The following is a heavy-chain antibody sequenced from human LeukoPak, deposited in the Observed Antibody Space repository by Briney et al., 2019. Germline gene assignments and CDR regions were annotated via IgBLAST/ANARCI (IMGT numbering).Heavy chain of an antibody. Sequence: KPSETLSLTCTVSGGSISSYYWSWIRQPPGKGLEWIGFIHYSGLTVYSPSLQSRVSMSVDTSRNQFSLDLSSVTAADTALYYCARDPPEDEWNSLDSWGQGILVTVSS. D-gene: IGHD1-7*01. CDR3: ARDPPEDEWNSLDS. J-gene: IGHJ4*02. V-gene: IGHV4-59*01. CDR1: GGSISSYY. CDR2: IHYSGLT.